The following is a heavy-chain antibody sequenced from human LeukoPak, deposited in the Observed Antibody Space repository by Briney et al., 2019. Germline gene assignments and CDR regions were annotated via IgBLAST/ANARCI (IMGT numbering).Heavy chain of an antibody. CDR3: ARGDWIMDV. J-gene: IGHJ6*02. CDR2: IDSSGAYT. D-gene: IGHD2-21*01. CDR1: GFIFSNYA. Sequence: GGSLRLSCAASGFIFSNYAMSWVRQAPGKGLEWVSAIDSSGAYTWYADSVKGRFTISKDSSSTILYLQMNSLRAEDAAVYYCARGDWIMDVWGQGTTVTVSS. V-gene: IGHV3-23*01.